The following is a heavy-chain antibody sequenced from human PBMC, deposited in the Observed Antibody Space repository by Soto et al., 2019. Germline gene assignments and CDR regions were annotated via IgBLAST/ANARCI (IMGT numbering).Heavy chain of an antibody. J-gene: IGHJ6*02. Sequence: NPSETLSLTCTVSGGSISSSSYYWGWIRQPPGKGLEWIGSIYYSGSTYYNPSLKSRVTISVDTSKNQFSLKLSSVTAADTAVYYCARHGVDYQGHYYGMDVWGQGTTVTVSS. V-gene: IGHV4-39*01. CDR2: IYYSGST. CDR3: ARHGVDYQGHYYGMDV. CDR1: GGSISSSSYY. D-gene: IGHD2-2*01.